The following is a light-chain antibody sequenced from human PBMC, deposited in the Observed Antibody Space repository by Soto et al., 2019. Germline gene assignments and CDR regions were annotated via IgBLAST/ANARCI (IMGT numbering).Light chain of an antibody. CDR3: SSYTSTSTFV. CDR2: EVN. V-gene: IGLV2-14*01. CDR1: SSDVGGFNY. Sequence: QSALTRPASVSGSPGQSITISCTGTSSDVGGFNYVSWYQQHPGKAPKLLIYEVNIRPSGFSNRFSGSKSGNTASLTISGLQAEDDADYYCSSYTSTSTFVFGTGTKVTV. J-gene: IGLJ1*01.